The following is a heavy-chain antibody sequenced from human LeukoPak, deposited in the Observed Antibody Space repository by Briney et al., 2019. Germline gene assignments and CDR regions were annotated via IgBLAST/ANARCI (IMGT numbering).Heavy chain of an antibody. J-gene: IGHJ6*03. CDR3: ANVAKGRYFFYYLDV. D-gene: IGHD2-15*01. V-gene: IGHV1-18*01. CDR1: GYTSNTYG. CDR2: ISAYNSIT. Sequence: ASVTVSCKSSGYTSNTYGISWVRQAPGQGLEWIGWISAYNSITNYAQAFQGRVTVTTDTSANTAYLELRSLRSDDTAVYYCANVAKGRYFFYYLDVWGKGTTVTISS.